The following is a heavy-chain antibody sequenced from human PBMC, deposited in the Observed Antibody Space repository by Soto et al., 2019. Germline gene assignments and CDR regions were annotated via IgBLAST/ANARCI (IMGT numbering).Heavy chain of an antibody. CDR3: ASSFFFYGSGSYLWSPENYYYYGIDV. J-gene: IGHJ6*02. Sequence: SETLSLTCTVSGGSISSYYWSWIRQPPGKGLEWIGYIYYSGSTNYNPSIKSRVTISVDTSKNQFSLKLSSVTAADTAVYCCASSFFFYGSGSYLWSPENYYYYGIDVWGQGTTVTV. D-gene: IGHD3-10*01. V-gene: IGHV4-59*01. CDR2: IYYSGST. CDR1: GGSISSYY.